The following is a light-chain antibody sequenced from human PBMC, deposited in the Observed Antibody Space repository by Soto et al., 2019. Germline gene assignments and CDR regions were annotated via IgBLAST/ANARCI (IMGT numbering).Light chain of an antibody. CDR2: EVS. CDR1: HSLLHITGETF. Sequence: DVVMTQTPLSLSVAPVXXXXXXFXSXHSLLHITGETFLFWYLQKPGQSPQLLIYEVSTRVSGVPDRFSGSGSGTDFTLEISRVETDDVGIYYCMQSTQLPPTFGQGTRLEIK. V-gene: IGKV2D-29*02. J-gene: IGKJ5*01. CDR3: MQSTQLPPT.